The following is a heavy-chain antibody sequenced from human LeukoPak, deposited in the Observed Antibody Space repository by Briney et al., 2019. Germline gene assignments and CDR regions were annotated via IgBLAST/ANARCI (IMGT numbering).Heavy chain of an antibody. V-gene: IGHV4-4*07. J-gene: IGHJ6*03. CDR1: GGSISSYY. CDR3: ARDRSDIVVVPAAIPYYYHYMDV. D-gene: IGHD2-2*01. CDR2: IYTSGST. Sequence: PSETLSLTCTVSGGSISSYYWSWIRQPAGKGLEWIGRIYTSGSTNYNPSLKSRVTMSVDTSKNQFSLKLSSVTAADTAVYYCARDRSDIVVVPAAIPYYYHYMDVWGKGTTVTVSS.